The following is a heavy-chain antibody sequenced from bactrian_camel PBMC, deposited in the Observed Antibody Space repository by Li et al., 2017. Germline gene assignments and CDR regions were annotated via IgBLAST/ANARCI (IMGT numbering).Heavy chain of an antibody. Sequence: HVQLVESGGGSVQPGGSLRLSCAASGYTFSRVCMGWFRQAPGKEREGVAYMDSDGVTSYADSAKGRFTISRDNAKNTLYLQMNSPKPDDTAMYYCASKYYYSSLLCSATSAFDHWARGPRSPSP. CDR1: GYTFSRVC. J-gene: IGHJ4*01. D-gene: IGHD6*01. V-gene: IGHV3S26*01. CDR2: MDSDGVT.